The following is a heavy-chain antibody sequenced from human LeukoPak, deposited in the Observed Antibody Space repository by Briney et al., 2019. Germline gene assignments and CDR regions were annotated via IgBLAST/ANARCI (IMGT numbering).Heavy chain of an antibody. J-gene: IGHJ5*02. Sequence: GASVKVSCKASGYTFTGYYMHWVRQAPGQGLEWMGWINPNSGGTNYAQKFQGRVTMTRDMATSTDYMEVSSLKSEDTAVYYCARDNSQGDSAWWFDPWGQGTLVTVSS. V-gene: IGHV1-2*02. D-gene: IGHD1-26*01. CDR3: ARDNSQGDSAWWFDP. CDR1: GYTFTGYY. CDR2: INPNSGGT.